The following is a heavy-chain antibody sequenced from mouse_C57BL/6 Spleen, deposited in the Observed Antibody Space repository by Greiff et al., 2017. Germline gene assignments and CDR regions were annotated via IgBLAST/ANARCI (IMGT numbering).Heavy chain of an antibody. D-gene: IGHD1-2*01. CDR1: GYTFTDYN. CDR2: INPNNGGT. J-gene: IGHJ2*01. V-gene: IGHV1-18*01. CDR3: ARRLLYYFDY. Sequence: EVKLVESGPELVKPGASVKIPCKASGYTFTDYNMDWVKQSHGKSLEWIGDINPNNGGTIYNQKFKGKATLTVDKSSSTAYMELRSLTSEDTAVYYCARRLLYYFDYWGQGTTLTVSS.